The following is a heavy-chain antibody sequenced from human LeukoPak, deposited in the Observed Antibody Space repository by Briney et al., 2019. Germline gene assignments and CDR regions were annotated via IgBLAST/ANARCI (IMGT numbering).Heavy chain of an antibody. Sequence: EASVKVSCKASGYTFTSYDINWVRQAPGQGREGMGWMNPNSGNTVYAQKVQGRVTMTRNTSISTAYMELSSLRSDDTAVYYCARGIAAAGIIRYYYYYYYMDVWGKGTTVTVSS. CDR1: GYTFTSYD. CDR3: ARGIAAAGIIRYYYYYYYMDV. V-gene: IGHV1-8*01. J-gene: IGHJ6*03. CDR2: MNPNSGNT. D-gene: IGHD6-13*01.